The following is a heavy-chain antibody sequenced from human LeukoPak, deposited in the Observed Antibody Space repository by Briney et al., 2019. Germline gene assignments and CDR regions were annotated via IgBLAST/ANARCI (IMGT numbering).Heavy chain of an antibody. D-gene: IGHD5-18*01. CDR1: GYTFTSYY. V-gene: IGHV1-46*01. Sequence: GASVKVSCKASGYTFTSYYMHWVRQAPGQGLEWMGIINPSGGSTSYAQKFQGRVAMTRDTSTSTVYMELSSLRSEDTAVYYCAREGDVDTATWHWFDPWGQETLVTVSS. J-gene: IGHJ5*02. CDR3: AREGDVDTATWHWFDP. CDR2: INPSGGST.